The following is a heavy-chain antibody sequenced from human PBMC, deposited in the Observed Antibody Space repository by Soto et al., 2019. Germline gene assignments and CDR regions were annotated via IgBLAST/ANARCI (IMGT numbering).Heavy chain of an antibody. J-gene: IGHJ4*02. CDR1: GFSLSNARMG. CDR3: ARTYDSGSYYAIDY. D-gene: IGHD1-26*01. Sequence: QVTLKESGPVLVKPTETLTLTCTVSGFSLSNARMGVSWIRQPPGKALEWLAHIFSNDEKSYSTSLKSRLTIXKXTXTSQVVLTMTNMDPVDTATYYCARTYDSGSYYAIDYWGQGTLVTVSS. V-gene: IGHV2-26*01. CDR2: IFSNDEK.